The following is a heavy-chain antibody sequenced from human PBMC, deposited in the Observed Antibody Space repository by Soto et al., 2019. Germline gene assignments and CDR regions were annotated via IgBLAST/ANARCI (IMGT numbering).Heavy chain of an antibody. J-gene: IGHJ4*02. CDR3: ARKSANFDWSLFD. D-gene: IGHD3-9*01. CDR2: IYYSGST. V-gene: IGHV4-31*03. CDR1: GGSISSGVYY. Sequence: QVQLQESGPGLVKPSQTLSLTCTVSGGSISSGVYYWSWIRQHPGKGLEWIGYIYYSGSTYYNPSLKSRVTISVDTSTNQFSLKLSSVTAADTTVYSCARKSANFDWSLFDWGQGTLVTVSS.